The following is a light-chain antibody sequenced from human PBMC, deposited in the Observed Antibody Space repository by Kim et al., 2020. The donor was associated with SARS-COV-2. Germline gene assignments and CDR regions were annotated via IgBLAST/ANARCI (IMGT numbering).Light chain of an antibody. J-gene: IGKJ4*01. V-gene: IGKV1-12*01. CDR2: AAY. Sequence: DSVGDRFPITCPASQDIGRWLAWYQQKPGKSPQLLIFAAYRLQTGVPSRFSGSGSGTDFTLTIYSLQPEDFAAYYCQQANSFPLTFGGGTKVDIK. CDR3: QQANSFPLT. CDR1: QDIGRW.